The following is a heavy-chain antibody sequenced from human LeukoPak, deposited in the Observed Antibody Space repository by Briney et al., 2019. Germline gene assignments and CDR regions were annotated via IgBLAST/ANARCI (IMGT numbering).Heavy chain of an antibody. V-gene: IGHV4-34*01. CDR2: INHSGST. D-gene: IGHD6-13*01. J-gene: IGHJ4*02. CDR3: ARVGYSSSFSFPPPDKRFFDY. Sequence: PSETLSLTCAVYGGSFSGYYWSWIRQPPGKGLEWIGEINHSGSTNYNPSLKSRVTISVDTSKNQFSLKLSSVTAADTAVYYCARVGYSSSFSFPPPDKRFFDYWGQGTLVTVSS. CDR1: GGSFSGYY.